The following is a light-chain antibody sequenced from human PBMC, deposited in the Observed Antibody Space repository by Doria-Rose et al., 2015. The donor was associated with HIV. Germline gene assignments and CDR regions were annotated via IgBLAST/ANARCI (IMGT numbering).Light chain of an antibody. Sequence: TQSPGTLSLSPGERATLSYRASQGFSSTYLAWYQQKPGQAPSLLIYDGSTRATGIPDRFSASGSGTDFTLTINRLEPEDFALYYCHQYGTSWTFGQGTKVEI. CDR2: DGS. CDR1: QGFSSTY. CDR3: HQYGTSWT. J-gene: IGKJ1*01. V-gene: IGKV3-20*01.